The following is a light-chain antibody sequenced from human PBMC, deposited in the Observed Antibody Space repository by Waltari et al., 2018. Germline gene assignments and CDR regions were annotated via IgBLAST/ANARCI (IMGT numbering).Light chain of an antibody. V-gene: IGKV1-12*01. CDR3: QQANSFPIT. J-gene: IGKJ5*01. Sequence: DIQMTQSPSSVSASVEDRVTITCRASQGISNWLAWYQQKPGKAPKLLIYAASTLQGGVPSRFSGSGSGTDFTLTISSLQPEDFATYYCQQANSFPITFGQGTRLEIK. CDR2: AAS. CDR1: QGISNW.